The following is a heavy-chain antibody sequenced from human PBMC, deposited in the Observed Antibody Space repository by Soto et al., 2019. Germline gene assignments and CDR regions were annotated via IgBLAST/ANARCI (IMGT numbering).Heavy chain of an antibody. D-gene: IGHD1-26*01. Sequence: PSGTLSLTCTVSGGSFSSYYWSWIRQPAGKGLEWIGRIYASGSTKYNPCLKSRVTMSVDTSKNQFTLKLSSVAAADTAVYYCARDSRVGGLDPWGQGTLVTVSS. CDR1: GGSFSSYY. J-gene: IGHJ5*02. CDR2: IYASGST. CDR3: ARDSRVGGLDP. V-gene: IGHV4-4*07.